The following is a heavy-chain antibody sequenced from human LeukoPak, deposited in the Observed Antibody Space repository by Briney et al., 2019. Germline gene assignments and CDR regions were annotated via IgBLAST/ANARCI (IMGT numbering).Heavy chain of an antibody. D-gene: IGHD6-19*01. CDR1: AFTFSSYA. CDR3: AKGLAVAGHFDY. Sequence: GGSLRLSCAASAFTFSSYAMNWVRQAPGKGLEWVSGISGSSGSTYYADSVKGRFTISRDKSKNTLYLQMNSLRAEDTAVYYCAKGLAVAGHFDYWGQGTLVTVSS. J-gene: IGHJ4*02. CDR2: ISGSSGST. V-gene: IGHV3-23*01.